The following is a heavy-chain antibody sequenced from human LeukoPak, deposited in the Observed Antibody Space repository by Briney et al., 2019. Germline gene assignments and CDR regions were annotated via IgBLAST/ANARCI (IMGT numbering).Heavy chain of an antibody. Sequence: SETLSLTCTVSGGSISSHYWSWIRQFPGKGLEWIGSIYYSGITSYNPSLKSRVTLSAHTSKNQFSLRLSSVAAADTAVYYCARDQSGAYIFDYWGQGTLVTVSS. J-gene: IGHJ4*02. CDR2: IYYSGIT. CDR3: ARDQSGAYIFDY. D-gene: IGHD1-26*01. CDR1: GGSISSHY. V-gene: IGHV4-59*11.